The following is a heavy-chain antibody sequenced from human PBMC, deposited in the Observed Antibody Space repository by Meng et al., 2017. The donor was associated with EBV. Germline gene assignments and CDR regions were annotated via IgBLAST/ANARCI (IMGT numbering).Heavy chain of an antibody. D-gene: IGHD2-2*01. V-gene: IGHV3-73*02. CDR1: GFTFSGSA. Sequence: EGEVGGAGGGLVQPGGSLKLSCAASGFTFSGSAMHWVRQASGKGLEWVGRIRSKAKSYATAYAASVKGRFTISRDDSKNTAYLQMNSLKTEDTAVYYCTRMSSPLDYWGQGTLVTVSS. CDR2: IRSKAKSYAT. J-gene: IGHJ4*02. CDR3: TRMSSPLDY.